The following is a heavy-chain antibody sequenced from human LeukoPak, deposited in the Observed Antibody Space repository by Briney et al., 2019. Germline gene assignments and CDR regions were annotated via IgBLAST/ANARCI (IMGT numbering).Heavy chain of an antibody. V-gene: IGHV1-46*01. CDR3: AREGDAIAAAGSTGYFQH. Sequence: ASVKVSCKASGYTFTSYYMHWVRQAPGQGLEWMGIINPSGGSTSYAQKFQGRVTMTRDMSTSTVYMELRSLRSDDTAVYYCAREGDAIAAAGSTGYFQHWGQGTLVTVSS. D-gene: IGHD6-13*01. CDR1: GYTFTSYY. J-gene: IGHJ1*01. CDR2: INPSGGST.